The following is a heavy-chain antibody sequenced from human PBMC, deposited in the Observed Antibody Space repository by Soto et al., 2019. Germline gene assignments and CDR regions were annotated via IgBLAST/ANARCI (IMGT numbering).Heavy chain of an antibody. CDR3: VRVRDYYDGTGYYYVPFDY. Sequence: QVQLVQSGAEVKKPGSSVKVSCKASGDTFSNFVINWVRQAPGQGLEWMGGILPISDSANYAQKFQDRVTITADRSTSTAYMELHSLRSDDTAIYYCVRVRDYYDGTGYYYVPFDYWGQGTLITVSS. J-gene: IGHJ4*02. V-gene: IGHV1-69*06. CDR2: ILPISDSA. CDR1: GDTFSNFV. D-gene: IGHD3-22*01.